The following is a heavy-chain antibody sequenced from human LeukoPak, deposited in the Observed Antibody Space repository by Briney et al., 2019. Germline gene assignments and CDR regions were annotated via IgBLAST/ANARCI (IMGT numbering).Heavy chain of an antibody. CDR3: AAFSSTRRSNYYYYYMDV. CDR1: GGSISSYY. Sequence: PSETLSLTCTVSGGSISSYYWSWIRQPAGKGLEWIGRIYTSGSTNYNPSLKSRVTMSVDTSKNQFSLKLSSVTAAATAGYYCAAFSSTRRSNYYYYYMDVWGKGTTVTVSS. D-gene: IGHD2-2*01. CDR2: IYTSGST. J-gene: IGHJ6*03. V-gene: IGHV4-4*07.